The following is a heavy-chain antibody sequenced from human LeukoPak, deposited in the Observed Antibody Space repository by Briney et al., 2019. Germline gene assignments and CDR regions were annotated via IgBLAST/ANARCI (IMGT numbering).Heavy chain of an antibody. D-gene: IGHD2-21*02. CDR2: INPSVGST. CDR3: ARGQEPPASHIVVVTADFDY. V-gene: IGHV1-46*01. Sequence: ASVKVSCKASGYTFTSYDMHWVRQAPGQGLEWMGIINPSVGSTNYAQKFQGRVTMTRDTSTSTVYMERRSLRSEDTAVYYCARGQEPPASHIVVVTADFDYWGQGTLVTVSS. CDR1: GYTFTSYD. J-gene: IGHJ4*02.